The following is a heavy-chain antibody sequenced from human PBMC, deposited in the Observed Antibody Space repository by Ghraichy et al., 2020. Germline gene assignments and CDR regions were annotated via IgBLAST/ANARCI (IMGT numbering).Heavy chain of an antibody. CDR3: AREVDYGDYENLLW. D-gene: IGHD4-17*01. CDR1: GFTFSSYW. V-gene: IGHV3-74*01. J-gene: IGHJ4*02. Sequence: GESLRLSCAASGFTFSSYWMHWVRQAPGKGLVWVSRINSDGSSTSYADSVKGQFTISRDNAKNTLYLQMNSLRAEDTAVYYCAREVDYGDYENLLWWGQGTLVTVSS. CDR2: INSDGSST.